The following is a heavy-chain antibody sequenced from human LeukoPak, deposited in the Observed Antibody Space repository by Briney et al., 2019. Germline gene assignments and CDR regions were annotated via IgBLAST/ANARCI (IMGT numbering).Heavy chain of an antibody. V-gene: IGHV4-34*01. CDR1: GGSFSGYY. Sequence: SETLSLTCAVYGGSFSGYYWSWIRQPPGKGLEWIGEINHSGSTNYNPSLKSRVTISVDTSKNQFSLKLSSVTAADTAVYYCARAKGTAMAPSFDYWGQGTLVTVSS. D-gene: IGHD5-18*01. CDR2: INHSGST. J-gene: IGHJ4*02. CDR3: ARAKGTAMAPSFDY.